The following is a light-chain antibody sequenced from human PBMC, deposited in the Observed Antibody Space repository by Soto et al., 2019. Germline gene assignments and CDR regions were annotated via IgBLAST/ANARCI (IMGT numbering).Light chain of an antibody. V-gene: IGKV3-15*01. CDR1: QSIGSD. Sequence: EVVLTQSPGTLSVSPGERATFTCRASQSIGSDLAWYQQRPGQAPRLLIDGASTRATGIPARFSGSGSGTEFNLTISSLQSEDFAVYYCQQYDDWPLAFVPGTKLDLK. CDR2: GAS. J-gene: IGKJ3*01. CDR3: QQYDDWPLA.